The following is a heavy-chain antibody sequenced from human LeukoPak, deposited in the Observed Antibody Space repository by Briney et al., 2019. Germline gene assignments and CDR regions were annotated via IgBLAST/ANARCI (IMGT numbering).Heavy chain of an antibody. D-gene: IGHD6-13*01. J-gene: IGHJ4*02. CDR3: ARAILAAPVGYYFDY. V-gene: IGHV4-4*07. CDR2: IYYSGST. CDR1: GGSISSYY. Sequence: PSETLSHTCTVSGGSISSYYWSWIRQPAGKGLEWIGSIYYSGSTYYNPSLKSRVTISLHTSKTQFSLKVSSVTAADTAVYYCARAILAAPVGYYFDYWGQGTLVTVSS.